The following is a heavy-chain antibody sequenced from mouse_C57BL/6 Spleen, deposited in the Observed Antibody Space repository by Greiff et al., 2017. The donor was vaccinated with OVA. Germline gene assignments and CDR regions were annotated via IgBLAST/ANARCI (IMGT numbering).Heavy chain of an antibody. CDR2: IRLKSDNYAT. Sequence: DVQLVESGGGLVQPGGSMKLSCVASGFTFSNYWMNWVRQSPEKGLEWVAQIRLKSDNYATHYAESVKGGFTISREDSKSSVYLQMNNVRAEDTGIYYCTAPDGYFAYWGQGTLVTVSA. CDR1: GFTFSNYW. D-gene: IGHD2-3*01. V-gene: IGHV6-3*01. J-gene: IGHJ3*01. CDR3: TAPDGYFAY.